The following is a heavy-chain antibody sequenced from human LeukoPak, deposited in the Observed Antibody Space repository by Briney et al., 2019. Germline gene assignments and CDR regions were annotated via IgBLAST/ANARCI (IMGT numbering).Heavy chain of an antibody. CDR3: ARSNRQEWFGELFLPNFGMDV. Sequence: SETLSLTCTVSGGSISSYYWSWIRQPPGKGLEWIGYIYYSGSTNYNPSLKSRVTISVDTSKNQFSLKLSSVTAADTAVYYCARSNRQEWFGELFLPNFGMDVWGQGTTVTVSS. J-gene: IGHJ6*02. CDR2: IYYSGST. D-gene: IGHD3-10*01. CDR1: GGSISSYY. V-gene: IGHV4-59*08.